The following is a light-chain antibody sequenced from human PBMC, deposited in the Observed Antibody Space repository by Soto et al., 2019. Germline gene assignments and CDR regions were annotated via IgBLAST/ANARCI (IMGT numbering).Light chain of an antibody. CDR3: QQYDNSPPLT. Sequence: ESVLTQSPGTLSLSPGERATLSCRASQSVSNSYFAWYQQKPGQAPRLLIYGIFSRATGIPDRFSGSGSGTDFTLTISRLEPEDFAVYYCQQYDNSPPLTFGGGTKVDIK. CDR1: QSVSNSY. J-gene: IGKJ4*01. CDR2: GIF. V-gene: IGKV3-20*01.